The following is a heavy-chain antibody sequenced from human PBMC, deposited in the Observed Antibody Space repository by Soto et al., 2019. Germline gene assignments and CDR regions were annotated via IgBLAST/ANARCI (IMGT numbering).Heavy chain of an antibody. Sequence: PSQTLSLPCAISGDSVSSNSAAWNWVRQSPSRGLEWLGRTYYRSKWYYGYAVSVKSRITIKPDTSKNQFSLQLNSVTPEDTAVYYCARIHSSSSSDMDVWGQGTTVTVSS. CDR3: ARIHSSSSSDMDV. CDR1: GDSVSSNSAA. V-gene: IGHV6-1*01. J-gene: IGHJ6*02. CDR2: TYYRSKWYY. D-gene: IGHD6-6*01.